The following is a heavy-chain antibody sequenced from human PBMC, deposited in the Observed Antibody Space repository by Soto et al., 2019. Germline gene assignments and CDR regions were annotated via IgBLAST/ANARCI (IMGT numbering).Heavy chain of an antibody. Sequence: VQLVESGGGLVQPGGSLRLSCLASGFTFSTSWMTWVRQAPGKGLEWVANMKGDGSKENYVDSVKGRFTISRDKAKNSLFLQMNSLRDEDTALYYCARDLNYGVSTVYYDVFDTWGQGTMVTVSP. D-gene: IGHD4-17*01. CDR3: ARDLNYGVSTVYYDVFDT. J-gene: IGHJ3*02. V-gene: IGHV3-7*01. CDR1: GFTFSTSW. CDR2: MKGDGSKE.